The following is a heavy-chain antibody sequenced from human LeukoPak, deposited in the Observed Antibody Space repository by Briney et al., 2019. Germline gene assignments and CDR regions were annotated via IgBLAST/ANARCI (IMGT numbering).Heavy chain of an antibody. CDR2: IYYSGTT. V-gene: IGHV4-39*01. Sequence: PSETLSLTCTVSGGSITSSSYYWGWIRQPPGKGLEWIGTIYYSGTTYYNPSLKSRVTISVDTSKNQFSLKLSSVTAADTAVYYCAAVIMTSWAPPAIDYWGQGTLVTVSS. CDR1: GGSITSSSYY. D-gene: IGHD3-10*01. CDR3: AAVIMTSWAPPAIDY. J-gene: IGHJ4*02.